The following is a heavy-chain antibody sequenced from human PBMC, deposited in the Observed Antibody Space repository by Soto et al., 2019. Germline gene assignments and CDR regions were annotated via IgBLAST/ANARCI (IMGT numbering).Heavy chain of an antibody. CDR1: GGSISSGGYS. CDR2: IYHSGST. Sequence: SETLSLTCAVSGGSISSGGYSWSWILHPPGKGLEWIGYIYHSGSTYYNPSLKSRVTISVDRSKNQFSLKLSSVTAADTAVYYCASVTRTCISTSCYRYYYGMDVWGQGTTVTVSS. J-gene: IGHJ6*02. V-gene: IGHV4-30-2*01. CDR3: ASVTRTCISTSCYRYYYGMDV. D-gene: IGHD2-2*02.